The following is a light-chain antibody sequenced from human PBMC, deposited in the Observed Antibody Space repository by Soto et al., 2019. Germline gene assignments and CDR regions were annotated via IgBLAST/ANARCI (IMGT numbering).Light chain of an antibody. CDR1: QDIKNY. Sequence: DSQMTQSPSSLSASVGDRVTITCQASQDIKNYLNWYQQKPGKAPNLLIYDASNLKTGVPSRFSGSGSGTHFTFTISSLQPEDIATYYCQHYDHLPPLSFGGGTKVEIK. V-gene: IGKV1-33*01. J-gene: IGKJ4*01. CDR3: QHYDHLPPLS. CDR2: DAS.